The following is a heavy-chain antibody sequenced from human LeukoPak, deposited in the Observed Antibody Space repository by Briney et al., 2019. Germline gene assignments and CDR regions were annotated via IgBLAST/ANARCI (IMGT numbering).Heavy chain of an antibody. CDR3: ARLLGWSYYFDY. CDR2: IYTSGST. V-gene: IGHV4-61*09. Sequence: SQTLSLTCTVSGGSISSGGYYWSWIRQPPGKGLEWIGYIYTSGSTNYNPSLKSRVTISIDTSKDQFSLNLSSVTAADTAVYYCARLLGWSYYFDYWGQGTLVTVSS. CDR1: GGSISSGGYY. J-gene: IGHJ4*02. D-gene: IGHD3/OR15-3a*01.